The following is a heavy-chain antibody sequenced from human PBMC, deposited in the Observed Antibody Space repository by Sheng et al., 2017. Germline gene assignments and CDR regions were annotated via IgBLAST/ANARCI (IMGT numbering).Heavy chain of an antibody. CDR3: ARDGTSHMDV. CDR2: INPNSGAT. V-gene: IGHV1-2*02. D-gene: IGHD1-26*01. J-gene: IGHJ6*02. CDR1: GDTFTGYY. Sequence: QVQLVQSGAEVKKPGASVKVSCKASGDTFTGYYMHWVRQAPGQGLEWMGWINPNSGATNYVQKFQGRVTMTRDTSISTAYLEVSRLTSDDTAVYYCARDGTSHMDVWGQGTTVTVSS.